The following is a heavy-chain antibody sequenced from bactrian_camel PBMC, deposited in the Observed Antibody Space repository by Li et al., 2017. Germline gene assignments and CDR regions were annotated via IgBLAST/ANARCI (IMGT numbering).Heavy chain of an antibody. J-gene: IGHJ4*01. CDR3: AAAPPGWPVDGLAARDFSY. Sequence: VQLVESGGGSVQAGGSLRLSCEASGYFETSDCMGWFRQVPGKEREGVAAIYIGGGTTYYADGVKGRVTISKDNAKKILTLQMISLKREDTATYYCAAAPPGWPVDGLAARDFSYWGQGTQVTVS. CDR2: IYIGGGTT. D-gene: IGHD6*01. CDR1: GYFETSDC. V-gene: IGHV3S31*01.